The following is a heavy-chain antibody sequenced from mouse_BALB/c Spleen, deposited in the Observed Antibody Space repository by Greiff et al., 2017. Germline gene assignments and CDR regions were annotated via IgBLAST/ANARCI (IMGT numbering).Heavy chain of an antibody. Sequence: EVQLQQSGPELVKPGASVKISCKASGYSFTGYYMHWVKQSHVKSLEWIGRINPYNGATSYNQNFKDKASLTVDKSSSTAYMELHSLTSEDSAVYYCARGSLKIITTAGYAMDYWGQGTSVTVSS. CDR2: INPYNGAT. CDR3: ARGSLKIITTAGYAMDY. CDR1: GYSFTGYY. J-gene: IGHJ4*01. D-gene: IGHD1-2*01. V-gene: IGHV1-26*01.